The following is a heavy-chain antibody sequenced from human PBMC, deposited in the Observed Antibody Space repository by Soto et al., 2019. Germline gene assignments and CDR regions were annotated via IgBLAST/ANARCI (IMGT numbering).Heavy chain of an antibody. CDR2: VEYGGST. J-gene: IGHJ5*02. Sequence: QLQESGPGLVKPSETLSLTCTVSGGSIISSNFYWGWIRQPPGKGLEWIGSVEYGGSTYDNPSLKSPVTLPADTSKNQFSLKLTSVTAADTAIYYCARHVRGAVTMNWFDPWGHGTLVTVSS. V-gene: IGHV4-39*01. D-gene: IGHD3-10*02. CDR1: GGSIISSNFY. CDR3: ARHVRGAVTMNWFDP.